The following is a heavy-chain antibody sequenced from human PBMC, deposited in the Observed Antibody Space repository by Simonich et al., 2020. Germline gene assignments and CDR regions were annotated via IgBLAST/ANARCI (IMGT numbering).Heavy chain of an antibody. CDR3: ASGWDWGFSHMSDY. J-gene: IGHJ4*02. CDR1: GYTFTGYY. Sequence: QVQLVQSGAEVKKPGASVKVSCKASGYTFTGYYMHWVRQAPGQGLEGMGRTNPNSGGTNYAKKFQGRVTMTRDTSISTAYMELSRLRSDDTAVYYCASGWDWGFSHMSDYWGQGTLVTVSS. V-gene: IGHV1-2*06. D-gene: IGHD7-27*01. CDR2: TNPNSGGT.